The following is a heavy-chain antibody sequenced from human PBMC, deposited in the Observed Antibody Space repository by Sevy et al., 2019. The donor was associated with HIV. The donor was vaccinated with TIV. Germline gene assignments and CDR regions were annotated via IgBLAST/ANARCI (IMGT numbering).Heavy chain of an antibody. J-gene: IGHJ4*02. Sequence: GESLKISCSASGFTFSSYAMHWVRQAPGKGLEYVSAISSNGGSTYYADSVKGRFTISRDNSKNTLYLQMSSLRAEDTAVYYCVKRWLDGGHFYYWGQGTLVTVSS. CDR3: VKRWLDGGHFYY. CDR1: GFTFSSYA. CDR2: ISSNGGST. D-gene: IGHD6-19*01. V-gene: IGHV3-64D*06.